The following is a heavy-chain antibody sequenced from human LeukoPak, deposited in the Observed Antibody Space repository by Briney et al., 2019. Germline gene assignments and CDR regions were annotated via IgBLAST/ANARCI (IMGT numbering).Heavy chain of an antibody. J-gene: IGHJ4*02. Sequence: PSETLSLTCTVSGGSISSGDYYWSWIRQPPGKGLEWIGYIYYSGSTYYNPSLKSRVTISVDTSKNQFSLKLSSVTAADTAVYYCARSSVVPAAIFDYWGQGTLVTVSS. V-gene: IGHV4-30-4*08. CDR1: GGSISSGDYY. CDR2: IYYSGST. D-gene: IGHD2-2*01. CDR3: ARSSVVPAAIFDY.